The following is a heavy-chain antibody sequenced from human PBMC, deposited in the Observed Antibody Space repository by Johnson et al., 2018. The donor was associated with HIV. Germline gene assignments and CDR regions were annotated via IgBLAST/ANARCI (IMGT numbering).Heavy chain of an antibody. J-gene: IGHJ3*02. CDR1: GFTFSDYY. V-gene: IGHV3-11*04. Sequence: QVQLVESGGGLVKPGGSLRLSCVASGFTFSDYYMSWIRQAPGKGLEWVSYISSSGSVIYSADSVRGRFTISRDNSKNTLYLQMNSLRAEDTAVYHCARDNIVLMVGGAFDIWGQGTMVTVSS. CDR3: ARDNIVLMVGGAFDI. CDR2: ISSSGSVI. D-gene: IGHD2-8*01.